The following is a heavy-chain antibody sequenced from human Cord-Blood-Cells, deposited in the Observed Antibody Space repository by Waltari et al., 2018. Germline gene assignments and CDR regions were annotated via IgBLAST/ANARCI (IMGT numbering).Heavy chain of an antibody. V-gene: IGHV4-34*01. J-gene: IGHJ4*02. CDR1: GGSFSGYY. Sequence: QVQLQQWGAGLLKPSETLSLTCAVYGGSFSGYYWSWIRPPPGKGLEWIGEINHSGSTNYNPSLKSRVTISVDTSKNQFSLKLSSVTAADTAVYYCARPSYYDILTGYYNYYFDYWGQGTLVTVSS. D-gene: IGHD3-9*01. CDR3: ARPSYYDILTGYYNYYFDY. CDR2: INHSGST.